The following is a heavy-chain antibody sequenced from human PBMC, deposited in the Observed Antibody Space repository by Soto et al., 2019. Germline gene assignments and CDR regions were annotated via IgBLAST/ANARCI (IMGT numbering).Heavy chain of an antibody. D-gene: IGHD3-9*01. CDR1: GYTFTKYG. CDR3: ARRMAATGPLDFFDY. CDR2: INPNNGVT. J-gene: IGHJ4*02. Sequence: QVQLVQSGAEVKKPGASMTVSCKASGYTFTKYGITWVRQAPGQGLEWMGWINPNNGVTNYARHLQGRVSMTTDTSSSTAYMELSSLRSDDTAVYFCARRMAATGPLDFFDYWGQGTLATVSS. V-gene: IGHV1-18*01.